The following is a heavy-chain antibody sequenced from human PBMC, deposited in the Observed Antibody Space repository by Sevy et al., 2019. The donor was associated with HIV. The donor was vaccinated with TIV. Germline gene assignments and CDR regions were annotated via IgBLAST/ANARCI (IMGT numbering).Heavy chain of an antibody. CDR3: ARGEYNSGWYVDY. V-gene: IGHV4-4*07. J-gene: IGHJ4*02. Sequence: SDTLSLTCTVSGGSISSYYWNWIRQPAGKGLEWIGRIYTSGSTNYNPSLKSRVTMSIDTSKNQFSLKLSSVTAADTAVYYCARGEYNSGWYVDYWGQGTLVTVSS. D-gene: IGHD6-19*01. CDR2: IYTSGST. CDR1: GGSISSYY.